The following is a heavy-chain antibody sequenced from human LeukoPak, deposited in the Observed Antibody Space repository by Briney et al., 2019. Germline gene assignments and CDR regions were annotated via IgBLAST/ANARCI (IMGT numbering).Heavy chain of an antibody. CDR2: ISGSGGST. CDR1: GFTFSSYG. CDR3: AKDRRHSSGWYDGIT. V-gene: IGHV3-23*01. J-gene: IGHJ4*02. D-gene: IGHD6-19*01. Sequence: GGSLRLSCAASGFTFSSYGMSWVRQAPGKGLEWVSTISGSGGSTYYADSVKGRFTISRDNSKNTVYLQMNSLRAEDTAVYYCAKDRRHSSGWYDGITWGQGTLVTVSS.